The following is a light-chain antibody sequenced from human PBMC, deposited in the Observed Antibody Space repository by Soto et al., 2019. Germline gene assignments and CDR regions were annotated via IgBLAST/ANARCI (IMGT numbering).Light chain of an antibody. CDR1: QSVSSY. J-gene: IGKJ2*01. V-gene: IGKV3-11*01. Sequence: EIVLTQSPATLSLSPGERATLSCRASQSVSSYLAWYQQKPGQAPRLLIYDASNSATGIPARFSGSGSGTDFNLTSSSLEPEDFAVYYFQQRSNWPPYTFGQGTKLEIK. CDR3: QQRSNWPPYT. CDR2: DAS.